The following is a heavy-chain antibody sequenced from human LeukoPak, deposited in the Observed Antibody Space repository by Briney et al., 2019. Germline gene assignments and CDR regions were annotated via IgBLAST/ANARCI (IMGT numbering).Heavy chain of an antibody. J-gene: IGHJ1*01. CDR2: VDPEDGET. D-gene: IGHD4-17*01. V-gene: IGHV1-69-2*01. CDR3: ATATVTTGHEYFQH. Sequence: ATVKISCKVSGYTFTDYYMHWVQQAPGKGLEWMGLVDPEDGETIYAEKFQGRVTITADTSTDTAYMELSSLRSEDTAVCYCATATVTTGHEYFQHWGQGTLVTVSS. CDR1: GYTFTDYY.